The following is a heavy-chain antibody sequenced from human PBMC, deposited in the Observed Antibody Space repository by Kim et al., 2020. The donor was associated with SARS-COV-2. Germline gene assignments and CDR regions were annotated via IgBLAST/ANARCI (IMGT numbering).Heavy chain of an antibody. Sequence: GGSLRLSCAASGFTVSSNYMSWVRQAPGKGLEWVSVIYSGGSTYYADSVKGRFTISRDNSKNTLYLQMNSLRAEDTAVYYCARGRYNSGWAVWFDYWGQGTLVTVSS. V-gene: IGHV3-53*01. CDR2: IYSGGST. CDR1: GFTVSSNY. D-gene: IGHD6-19*01. CDR3: ARGRYNSGWAVWFDY. J-gene: IGHJ4*02.